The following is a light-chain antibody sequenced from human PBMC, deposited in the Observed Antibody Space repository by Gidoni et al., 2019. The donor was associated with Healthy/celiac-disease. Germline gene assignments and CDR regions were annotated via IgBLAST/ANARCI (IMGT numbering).Light chain of an antibody. J-gene: IGKJ2*01. CDR2: AAS. CDR1: QGISSY. CDR3: QHPGT. Sequence: IQLTQSPSSLSASVGDRVTITCRASQGISSYLAWYQQKPGKALKLLIYAASTLQSGVPSRFSCSGSGTDFTLTISSLQPEDFATYYCQHPGTFGQGTKLEIK. V-gene: IGKV1-9*01.